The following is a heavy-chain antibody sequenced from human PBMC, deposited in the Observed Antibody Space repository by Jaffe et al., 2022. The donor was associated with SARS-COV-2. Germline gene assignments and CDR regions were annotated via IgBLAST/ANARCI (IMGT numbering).Heavy chain of an antibody. CDR1: GGSISSYY. V-gene: IGHV4-59*01. Sequence: QVQLQESGPGLVKPSETLSLTCTVSGGSISSYYWSWIRQPPGKGLEWIGYIYNSGSASYNPSLKSRVTISVDTSRNQFSLKLSSVTAADTAVYYCARMVRGLITYYYYYAMDVWGQGTTVTVSS. CDR2: IYNSGSA. D-gene: IGHD3-10*01. CDR3: ARMVRGLITYYYYYAMDV. J-gene: IGHJ6*02.